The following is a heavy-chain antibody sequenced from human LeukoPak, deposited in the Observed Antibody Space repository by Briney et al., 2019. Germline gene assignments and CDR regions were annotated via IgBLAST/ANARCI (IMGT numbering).Heavy chain of an antibody. V-gene: IGHV3-23*01. CDR2: IFGSGGSP. CDR3: GKTTVGYSSGQKPAWPVDF. J-gene: IGHJ4*02. Sequence: GGSLRLSCEASGFTFGSHAMYWVRQAPGKGLEWVAGIFGSGGSPHYADSVKGRFTISRDNPRNTVYLQINSLRDDDTAVYYCGKTTVGYSSGQKPAWPVDFWGQGPLVTVSS. D-gene: IGHD5-18*01. CDR1: GFTFGSHA.